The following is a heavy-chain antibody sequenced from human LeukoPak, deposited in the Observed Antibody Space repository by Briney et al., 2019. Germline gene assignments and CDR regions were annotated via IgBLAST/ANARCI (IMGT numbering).Heavy chain of an antibody. CDR1: GLTFSNYW. CDR3: ARDGFGTGSN. J-gene: IGHJ4*02. V-gene: IGHV3-7*03. Sequence: GGSLRLSCAASGLTFSNYWMDWVRQAPGKGLEWVANIKQDGSEKNYVDSVKGRFIISRDNAKNSLYLQMNTQRADDTAVYYCARDGFGTGSNWGQGTLVTVSS. D-gene: IGHD3-16*01. CDR2: IKQDGSEK.